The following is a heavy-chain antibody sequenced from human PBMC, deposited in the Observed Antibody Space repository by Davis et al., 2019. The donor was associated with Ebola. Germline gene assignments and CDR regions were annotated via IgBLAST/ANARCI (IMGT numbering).Heavy chain of an antibody. D-gene: IGHD6-19*01. CDR2: IYTSGST. J-gene: IGHJ6*02. Sequence: PSETLSLTCTVSGGSISSYYWNWIRQPAGKGLEWIGRIYTSGSTNYNPSLKSRVTMSVDTSKNQFSLKLSSVTAADTAVYYCAREGIAVAGTYYYYGMDVWGQGTTVTVSS. CDR3: AREGIAVAGTYYYYGMDV. CDR1: GGSISSYY. V-gene: IGHV4-4*07.